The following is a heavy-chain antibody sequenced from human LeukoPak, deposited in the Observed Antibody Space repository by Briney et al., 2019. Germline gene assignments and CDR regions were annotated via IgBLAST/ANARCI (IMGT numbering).Heavy chain of an antibody. CDR3: ARYGSMVRGVIIGWFDP. CDR2: INPNSGGT. V-gene: IGHV1-2*02. J-gene: IGHJ5*02. D-gene: IGHD3-10*01. CDR1: GYTFTGYY. Sequence: ASVKVSCKASGYTFTGYYMHWVRQAPGQGLEWMGWINPNSGGTNYAQKFQGRVTMTRDTSISTAYMELSRLRFDDTAVYYCARYGSMVRGVIIGWFDPWGQGTLVTVSS.